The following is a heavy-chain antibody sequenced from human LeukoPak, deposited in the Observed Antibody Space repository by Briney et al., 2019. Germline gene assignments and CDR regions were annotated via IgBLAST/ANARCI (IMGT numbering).Heavy chain of an antibody. V-gene: IGHV3-33*06. CDR2: IWYDGSNK. CDR1: GFAFRSYG. CDR3: VKVSDGDYYFDY. Sequence: PGRSLRVSCAASGFAFRSYGMHWVREAPGKGLEWVAVIWYDGSNKYYADSVKGRFTISRDNSKKTLYLQMNSLRAEDTAMYYCVKVSDGDYYFDYWGQGTLVTVSS. D-gene: IGHD4-17*01. J-gene: IGHJ4*02.